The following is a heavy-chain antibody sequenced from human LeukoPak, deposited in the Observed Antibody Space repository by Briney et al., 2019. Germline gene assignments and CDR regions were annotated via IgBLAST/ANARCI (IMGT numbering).Heavy chain of an antibody. Sequence: PSETLSLTCAVYGGSFSGYYWSWIRQPPGKGLEWIGEINHSGSTNYNPSLKSRVTISVDTSKNQFSLKLSSVTAADTAVYYCARHVLSGSSALDYWGQGTLVTVSS. J-gene: IGHJ4*02. V-gene: IGHV4-34*01. D-gene: IGHD2-2*01. CDR2: INHSGST. CDR3: ARHVLSGSSALDY. CDR1: GGSFSGYY.